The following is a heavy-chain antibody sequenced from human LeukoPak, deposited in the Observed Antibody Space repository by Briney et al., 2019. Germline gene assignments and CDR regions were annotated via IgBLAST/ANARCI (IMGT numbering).Heavy chain of an antibody. J-gene: IGHJ4*02. CDR3: ARGSRWYPDY. D-gene: IGHD6-19*01. Sequence: GGSLRLSCAASGFTVSSNYMNWVRQAPGKGLEWVSVIYSGGSTYYADSVKGRFTISRDNSKNTLYLQMNGLRAEDTAIYYCARGSRWYPDYWGQGTLVTVSS. CDR1: GFTVSSNY. CDR2: IYSGGST. V-gene: IGHV3-53*01.